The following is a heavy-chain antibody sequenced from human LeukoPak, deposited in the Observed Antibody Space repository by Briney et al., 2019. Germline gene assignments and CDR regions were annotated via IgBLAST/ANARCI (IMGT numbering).Heavy chain of an antibody. J-gene: IGHJ4*02. V-gene: IGHV3-64D*09. Sequence: GGSLRLSCSPSGFSFSSYAMHWVRQAPGKGLEYVSSISSDGGKTYYPDSVKGRFTISRDNSKSTLYLQMSSLRSEDTAVYYCVKDRWVDYWGQGTLVTVSS. CDR1: GFSFSSYA. CDR2: ISSDGGKT. D-gene: IGHD4-23*01. CDR3: VKDRWVDY.